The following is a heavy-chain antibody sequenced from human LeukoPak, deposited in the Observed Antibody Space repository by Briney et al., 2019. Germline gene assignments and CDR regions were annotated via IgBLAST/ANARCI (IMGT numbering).Heavy chain of an antibody. D-gene: IGHD1-26*01. CDR2: IRSKTDGGTT. V-gene: IGHV3-15*01. CDR1: GFAFSDAW. Sequence: GGSLRLSCATSGFAFSDAWMSWVRQAPGKGLEWVGRIRSKTDGGTTDYAAPVKGRFTISRDDSKNTLSLQMNGLITEDTAVYYCTTGKIVGATSYFDYWGQGTLVTVSS. CDR3: TTGKIVGATSYFDY. J-gene: IGHJ4*02.